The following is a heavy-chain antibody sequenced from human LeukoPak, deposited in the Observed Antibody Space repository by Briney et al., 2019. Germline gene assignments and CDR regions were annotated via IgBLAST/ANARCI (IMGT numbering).Heavy chain of an antibody. CDR1: GYTFTSYY. J-gene: IGHJ3*02. V-gene: IGHV1-46*01. CDR2: INPSGGST. D-gene: IGHD2-21*01. CDR3: ARDLGHTYCGGDCRDAFDI. Sequence: ASVKVSCKASGYTFTSYYMHWVRQAPGQGLEWMGIINPSGGSTSYAQKFQGRVTMTRDTSTSTVYMELSSLRSEDTAVYYCARDLGHTYCGGDCRDAFDIWGQGTMVTVSS.